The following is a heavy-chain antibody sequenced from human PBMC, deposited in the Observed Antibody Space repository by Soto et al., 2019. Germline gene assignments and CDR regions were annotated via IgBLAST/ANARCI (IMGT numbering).Heavy chain of an antibody. Sequence: PSETLSLTCTVSGGSISSGDYYWSWIRQPPGKGLEWIGYIYHSGSTYYNPSLKSRVTISVDRSKNQFSLKLSSVTAADTAVYYCARTESGTFDPWGQGTLVTVSS. J-gene: IGHJ5*02. CDR1: GGSISSGDYY. CDR2: IYHSGST. V-gene: IGHV4-30-2*01. CDR3: ARTESGTFDP. D-gene: IGHD1-7*01.